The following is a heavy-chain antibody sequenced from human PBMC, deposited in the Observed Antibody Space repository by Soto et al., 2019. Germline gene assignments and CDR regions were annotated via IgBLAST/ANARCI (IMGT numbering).Heavy chain of an antibody. CDR2: ISGSGGST. CDR3: AKDFHYCSAGSCHILGYYFDY. J-gene: IGHJ4*02. V-gene: IGHV3-23*01. D-gene: IGHD2-15*01. CDR1: GFTFSTYA. Sequence: GGSLRLSCVASGFTFSTYAMSWVRQAPGEGLEWVSGISGSGGSTYYADSVKGRFTISRDNSKNTLFLQMNSLKAGETAIYYCAKDFHYCSAGSCHILGYYFDYWGQGALVTVSS.